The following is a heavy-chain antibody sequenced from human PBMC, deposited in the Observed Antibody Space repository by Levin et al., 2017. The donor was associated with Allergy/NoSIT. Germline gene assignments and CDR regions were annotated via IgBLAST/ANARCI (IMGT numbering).Heavy chain of an antibody. CDR1: GYIFTNYD. CDR3: ARAPTRNKPSRAQNWFDP. CDR2: MNPNSGNT. J-gene: IGHJ5*02. Sequence: ASVKVSCKASGYIFTNYDINWVRQAAGQGLEWMGWMNPNSGNTGYAQKFQGRVTMTRDTSTSTAYMELSSLRSEDTAVYYCARAPTRNKPSRAQNWFDPWGQGTLVTVSS. V-gene: IGHV1-8*01.